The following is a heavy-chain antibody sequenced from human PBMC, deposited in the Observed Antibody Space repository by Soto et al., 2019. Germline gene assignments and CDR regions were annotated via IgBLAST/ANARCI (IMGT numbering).Heavy chain of an antibody. V-gene: IGHV1-18*04. CDR2: ISGYNGDT. CDR1: GYTFTSFG. Sequence: QIQLVQSGAEVKKPGASVKVSCKASGYTFTSFGISWVRQAPGQGLEWMGWISGYNGDTDIAQKVQGRGTMTTDTSTSTAYMELRSLRSDDTAVYFCARDKMIYTFGSGTFDYWGQGTVVTVSS. J-gene: IGHJ4*02. D-gene: IGHD3-10*01. CDR3: ARDKMIYTFGSGTFDY.